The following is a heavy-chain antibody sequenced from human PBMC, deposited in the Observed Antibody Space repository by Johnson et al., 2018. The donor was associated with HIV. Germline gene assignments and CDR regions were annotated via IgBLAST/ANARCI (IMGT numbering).Heavy chain of an antibody. CDR2: IRYDGSNK. J-gene: IGHJ3*02. V-gene: IGHV3-30*02. CDR3: AKSESGWYPIRAFDI. Sequence: QVQLVESGGGVVQPGGSLRLSCAASGFIFSTYGMHWVRQAPGKGLEWVAFIRYDGSNKYYVDSVKGRFTIYRDNSKNTLYLQMNSLGAEYTAMYYCAKSESGWYPIRAFDIWGQGTMVTVSS. CDR1: GFIFSTYG. D-gene: IGHD6-19*01.